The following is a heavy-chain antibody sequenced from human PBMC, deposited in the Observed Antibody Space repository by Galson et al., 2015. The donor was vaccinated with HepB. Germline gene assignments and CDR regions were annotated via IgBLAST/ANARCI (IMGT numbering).Heavy chain of an antibody. J-gene: IGHJ6*02. Sequence: SVKVSCKASGYTFTGFSMHWVRQAPGQGLQWMAWINPKSGGTKYAHKFQGSVTITRDTSINTTYMELSRLSSDDTAVYYCARGTGHYYYGMDVWGQGTTVTVSS. CDR1: GYTFTGFS. CDR3: ARGTGHYYYGMDV. V-gene: IGHV1-2*02. CDR2: INPKSGGT.